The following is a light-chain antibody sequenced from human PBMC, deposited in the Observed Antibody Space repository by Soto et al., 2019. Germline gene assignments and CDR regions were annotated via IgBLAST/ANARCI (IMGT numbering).Light chain of an antibody. J-gene: IGLJ3*02. V-gene: IGLV2-14*03. Sequence: QSALTQPASVSGSPGQSITISCTGTSSDVGGYDHVSWYQQHPGKAPKLMIYDVSNRPSGVSNRFSGSKSGNTASLAVSGLQAEDEADYYCTSYTSRATLVFGGGTKVTVL. CDR2: DVS. CDR3: TSYTSRATLV. CDR1: SSDVGGYDH.